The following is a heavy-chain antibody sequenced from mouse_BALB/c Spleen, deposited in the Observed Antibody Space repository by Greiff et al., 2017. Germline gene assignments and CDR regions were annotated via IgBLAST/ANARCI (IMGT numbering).Heavy chain of an antibody. J-gene: IGHJ2*01. CDR3: ARARDYYYGNYDYYDY. V-gene: IGHV2-9*02. Sequence: VKLMESGPGLVAPSQSLSITCTVSGFSLTSYGVHWVRQPPGKGLEWLGVIWAGGSTNYNSALMSRLSISKDNSKSQVFLKMNSLQTDDTAMYYCARARDYYYGNYDYYDYWGQGTTLTVSS. CDR1: GFSLTSYG. D-gene: IGHD2-1*01. CDR2: IWAGGST.